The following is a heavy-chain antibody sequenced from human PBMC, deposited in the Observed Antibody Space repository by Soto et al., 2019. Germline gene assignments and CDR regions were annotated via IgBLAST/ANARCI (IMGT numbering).Heavy chain of an antibody. V-gene: IGHV4-31*02. CDR3: ARDRIMATAGTARHYFGLDV. CDR1: GGSIRSGGYY. D-gene: IGHD5-12*01. J-gene: IGHJ6*02. Sequence: PSVTGTVSGGSIRSGGYYWSWVRQNPRSGLEWIGNIYYSGNTYYNPSLKSRLTRSVDTSKNQFSLNLSSVTAADTAVYYCARDRIMATAGTARHYFGLDVWAQGTTVTVSS. CDR2: IYYSGNT.